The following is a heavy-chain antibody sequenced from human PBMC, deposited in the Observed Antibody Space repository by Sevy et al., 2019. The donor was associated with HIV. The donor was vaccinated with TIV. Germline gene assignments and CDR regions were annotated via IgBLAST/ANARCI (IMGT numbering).Heavy chain of an antibody. CDR3: VKNRPPGGSLFSRNAMDV. CDR2: ISYDGNYR. Sequence: GGSLRLSCAASGFTFSTYDMYWVRQAPGKGLEWVAVISYDGNYRHYADSVRGRFSMSRDNSKNTMYLQMNGLSIEDTAVYYCVKNRPPGGSLFSRNAMDVWGRGTTVTVSS. V-gene: IGHV3-30*18. J-gene: IGHJ6*02. CDR1: GFTFSTYD. D-gene: IGHD3-16*01.